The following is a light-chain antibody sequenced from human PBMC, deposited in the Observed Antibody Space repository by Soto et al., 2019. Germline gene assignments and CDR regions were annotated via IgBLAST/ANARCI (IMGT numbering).Light chain of an antibody. Sequence: QSALTQPASVSGSPGQSITISCTGTSSDVGGYDYVSWYQQHPGKAPKLMIYGVSNRPSGVSNRFSGSKSGNTASLTISGLQAEEGADYYCSSYTNSITHVFGGGTKVTVL. CDR1: SSDVGGYDY. CDR3: SSYTNSITHV. CDR2: GVS. J-gene: IGLJ3*02. V-gene: IGLV2-14*03.